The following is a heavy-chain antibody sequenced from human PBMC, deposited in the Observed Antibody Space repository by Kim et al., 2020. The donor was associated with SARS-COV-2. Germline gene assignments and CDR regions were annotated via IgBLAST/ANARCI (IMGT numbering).Heavy chain of an antibody. V-gene: IGHV3-7*01. J-gene: IGHJ6*02. Sequence: GGSLRLSCAASGFTFSSYWMSWVRQAPGKGLEWVANIKQDGSEKYYVDSVKGRFTISRDNAKNSLYLQMNSLRAEDTAVYYCARNNSFSSSWLNYYYYYGMDVWGQGTTVTVSS. CDR2: IKQDGSEK. CDR1: GFTFSSYW. CDR3: ARNNSFSSSWLNYYYYYGMDV. D-gene: IGHD6-13*01.